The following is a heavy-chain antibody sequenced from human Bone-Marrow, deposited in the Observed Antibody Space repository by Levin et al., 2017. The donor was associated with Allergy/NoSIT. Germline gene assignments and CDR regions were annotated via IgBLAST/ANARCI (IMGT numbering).Heavy chain of an antibody. Sequence: GGSLRLSCAASGFTFSSYGMYWVRPAPGKGLEWVAVISNDGSNKYHVDSVKGRFSISRDNLKSTMYLQMNSLTSEDTAVYYCAKDSGRGYSYASFWGQGTLVTVSS. CDR2: ISNDGSNK. CDR3: AKDSGRGYSYASF. V-gene: IGHV3-30*18. CDR1: GFTFSSYG. J-gene: IGHJ4*02. D-gene: IGHD5-18*01.